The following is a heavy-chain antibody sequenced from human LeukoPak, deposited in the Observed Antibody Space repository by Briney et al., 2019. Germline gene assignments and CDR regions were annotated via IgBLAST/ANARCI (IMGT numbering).Heavy chain of an antibody. J-gene: IGHJ4*02. V-gene: IGHV4-59*12. Sequence: KPSETLSLTCSVSGGSISSYYWSWIRQPPGKGLEWIGYIYYSGSTNYNPSLKSRVTISVDTSKNQFSLKLSSVTAADTAVYYCAREIDGGNPDYWGQGTLVTVSS. CDR3: AREIDGGNPDY. D-gene: IGHD4-23*01. CDR1: GGSISSYY. CDR2: IYYSGST.